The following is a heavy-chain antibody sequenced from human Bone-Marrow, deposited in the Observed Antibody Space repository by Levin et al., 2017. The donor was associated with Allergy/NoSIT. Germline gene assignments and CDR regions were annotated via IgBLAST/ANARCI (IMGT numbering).Heavy chain of an antibody. CDR3: ARSEDLQSYYYEMDV. CDR2: ISYDGGNK. Sequence: GGSLRLSCAASGFTFSTYAMNWVRQAPGKGLEWVAVISYDGGNKYYADSVRGRFTISRDNSKNTLYLQMNSLRAEDTAVYYCARSEDLQSYYYEMDVWGQGTTVTVSS. V-gene: IGHV3-30-3*01. J-gene: IGHJ6*02. CDR1: GFTFSTYA.